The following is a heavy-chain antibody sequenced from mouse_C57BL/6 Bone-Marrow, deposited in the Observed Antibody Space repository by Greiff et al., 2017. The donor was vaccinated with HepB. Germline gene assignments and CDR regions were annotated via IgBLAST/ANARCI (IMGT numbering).Heavy chain of an antibody. CDR2: ISSGGDYI. CDR1: GFTFSSYA. V-gene: IGHV5-9-1*02. Sequence: EVKLVESGEGLVKPGGSLKLSCAASGFTFSSYAMSWVRQTPEKRLEWVAYISSGGDYIYYADTVKGRFTISRDNARNTLYLQMSSLKSEDTAMYYCTRVRTGSSPFWYFDVWGTGTTFTVSS. CDR3: TRVRTGSSPFWYFDV. D-gene: IGHD1-1*01. J-gene: IGHJ1*03.